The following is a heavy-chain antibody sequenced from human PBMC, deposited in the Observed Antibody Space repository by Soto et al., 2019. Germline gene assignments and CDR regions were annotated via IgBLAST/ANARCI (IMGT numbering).Heavy chain of an antibody. CDR1: GGTFSSYA. CDR2: IIPIFGTA. J-gene: IGHJ5*02. V-gene: IGHV1-69*06. CDR3: AREAATGSYSSWFDP. Sequence: EIKIPAASVKVSCKASGGTFSSYAISWVRQAPGQGLEWMGGIIPIFGTANYAQKFQGRVTITADKSTSTAYMELSSLRSEDTAVYYCAREAATGSYSSWFDPWGQGTLVTVSS. D-gene: IGHD1-26*01.